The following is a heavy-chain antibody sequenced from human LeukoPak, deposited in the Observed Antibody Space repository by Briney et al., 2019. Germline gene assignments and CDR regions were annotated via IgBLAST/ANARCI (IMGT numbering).Heavy chain of an antibody. CDR3: ATADQVVTAPSY. V-gene: IGHV3-43D*03. CDR1: GFTFSSYE. Sequence: GGSLRLSCAASGFTFSSYEMNWVRQAPGKGLEWVSLISWDGGSTYYADSVKGRFTISRDNSKNSLYLQMNSLRAEDTALYYCATADQVVTAPSYWGQGTLVTVSS. J-gene: IGHJ4*02. CDR2: ISWDGGST. D-gene: IGHD2-21*02.